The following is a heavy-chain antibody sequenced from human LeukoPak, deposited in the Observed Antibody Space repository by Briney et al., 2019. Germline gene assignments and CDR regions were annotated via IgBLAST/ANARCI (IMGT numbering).Heavy chain of an antibody. J-gene: IGHJ6*03. V-gene: IGHV6-1*01. CDR3: ARAKYYYDSSGYYDYYYYYMDV. CDR1: GDSVSSNSAA. Sequence: SQTLSLTCAISGDSVSSNSAAWNWIRQSPSRGLEWLGRTYYRSKWYNDYAVSVKSRITINPDTSKNQFSLQLNSVTPEDTAVYYCARAKYYYDSSGYYDYYYYYMDVWGKGTTVTVSS. D-gene: IGHD3-22*01. CDR2: TYYRSKWYN.